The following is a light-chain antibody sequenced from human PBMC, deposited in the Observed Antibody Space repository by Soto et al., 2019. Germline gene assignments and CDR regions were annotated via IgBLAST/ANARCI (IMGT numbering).Light chain of an antibody. Sequence: QSALTQPASVSGSPGQSITISCTGTSSDVGGYNYVSWYQQHPGKAPKLMIYDVSNRPSGVSNRFSDSKSGNTASLTISGHQAEDEADYYCSSYTSSSTLVFGGGTKLTVL. CDR1: SSDVGGYNY. J-gene: IGLJ2*01. V-gene: IGLV2-14*01. CDR2: DVS. CDR3: SSYTSSSTLV.